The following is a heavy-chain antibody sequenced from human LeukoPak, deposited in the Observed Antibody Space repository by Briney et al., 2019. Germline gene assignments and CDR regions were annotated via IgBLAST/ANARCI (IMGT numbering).Heavy chain of an antibody. CDR3: AKDVSEGYYYDSSGYYNEYY. CDR1: GSTFSSYG. Sequence: GGSLRLSCAASGSTFSSYGMHWVRQAPGKGLEWVAVISYDGSNKYYADSVKGRFTISRDNSKNTLYLQMNSLRAEDTAVYYCAKDVSEGYYYDSSGYYNEYYWGQGTLVTVSS. J-gene: IGHJ4*02. CDR2: ISYDGSNK. D-gene: IGHD3-22*01. V-gene: IGHV3-30*18.